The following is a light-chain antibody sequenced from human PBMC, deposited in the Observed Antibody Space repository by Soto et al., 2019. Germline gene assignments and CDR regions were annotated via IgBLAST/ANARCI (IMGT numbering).Light chain of an antibody. J-gene: IGLJ1*01. Sequence: QSALTQPASVSGSPGQSITISCTGTSGDVGSYNYVSWYQQHPGKAPKLMIFEVSNRPSGVSNRFSGSKSGNTASLTISGLQAEDEADYYCTSYTSGTYVFGTGTKVTVL. CDR1: SGDVGSYNY. CDR3: TSYTSGTYV. CDR2: EVS. V-gene: IGLV2-14*01.